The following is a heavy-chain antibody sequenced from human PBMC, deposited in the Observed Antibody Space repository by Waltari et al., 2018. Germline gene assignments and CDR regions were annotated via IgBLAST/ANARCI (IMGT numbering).Heavy chain of an antibody. CDR1: GFTFSSYS. Sequence: EVQLVESGGGLVQPGGSLRLSCAASGFTFSSYSMNWVRQAPGKGLEWVSYISSSSSTIYYADSVKGRFTISRDNAKNSLYLQMNSLRAEDTAVYYCARGPYYYDSSGYSDAFDIWGQGTMVPVSS. D-gene: IGHD3-22*01. V-gene: IGHV3-48*04. CDR2: ISSSSSTI. J-gene: IGHJ3*02. CDR3: ARGPYYYDSSGYSDAFDI.